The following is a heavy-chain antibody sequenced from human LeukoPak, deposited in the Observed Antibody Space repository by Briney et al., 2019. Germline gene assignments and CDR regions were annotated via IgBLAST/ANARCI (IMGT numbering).Heavy chain of an antibody. CDR1: GDSVSSNSAV. V-gene: IGHV6-1*01. D-gene: IGHD5-12*01. CDR3: ARDTRSGYDWGDYYYYYMDV. CDR2: TYYSSKWYN. J-gene: IGHJ6*03. Sequence: SQTLSLTCAISGDSVSSNSAVWNWIRQSPSRGLEWLGRTYYSSKWYNDYAVSVKSRITINPDTSKNQFSLQLNSVTPEDTAVYYCARDTRSGYDWGDYYYYYMDVWGKGTTVTISS.